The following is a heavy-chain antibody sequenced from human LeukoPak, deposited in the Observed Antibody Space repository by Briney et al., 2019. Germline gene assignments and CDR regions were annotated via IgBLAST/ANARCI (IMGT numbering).Heavy chain of an antibody. V-gene: IGHV1-24*01. Sequence: ASVKVSCKVSGYTLTELSMHWVRQAPGKGLEWMGGFDPEDGETIYAQKFQGRVTMTEDTSTDTAYMELSSLRSEDTAVYYCATGTGELWPFDYWGQGTLVTVSS. CDR3: ATGTGELWPFDY. CDR1: GYTLTELS. D-gene: IGHD3-16*01. J-gene: IGHJ4*02. CDR2: FDPEDGET.